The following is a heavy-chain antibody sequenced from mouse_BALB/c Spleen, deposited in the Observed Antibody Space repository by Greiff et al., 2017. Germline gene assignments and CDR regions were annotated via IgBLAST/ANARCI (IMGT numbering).Heavy chain of an antibody. CDR3: ARSGYGNYYFDY. CDR2: INPSNGRT. Sequence: QVQLQQSGAELVKPGASVKLSCKASGYTFTSYWMHWVKQRPGQGLEWIGEINPSNGRTNYNEKFKSKATLTVDKSSSTAYMQLSSLISEDSAVYYCARSGYGNYYFDYWGQGTTLTVSS. D-gene: IGHD2-10*02. CDR1: GYTFTSYW. V-gene: IGHV1S81*02. J-gene: IGHJ2*01.